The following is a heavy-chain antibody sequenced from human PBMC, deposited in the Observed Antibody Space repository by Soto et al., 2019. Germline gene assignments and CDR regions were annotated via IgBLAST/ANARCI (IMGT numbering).Heavy chain of an antibody. Sequence: GGSLRLSCAASGFTFSSYSMNWVRQAPGKGLEWVSSISSSSSYIYYADSVKGRFTISRDNAKNSLYLQINSLRAEDTAVYYCARDQYCSSTSCPIDYWGQGTLVTVSS. CDR3: ARDQYCSSTSCPIDY. V-gene: IGHV3-21*01. J-gene: IGHJ4*02. CDR2: ISSSSSYI. CDR1: GFTFSSYS. D-gene: IGHD2-2*01.